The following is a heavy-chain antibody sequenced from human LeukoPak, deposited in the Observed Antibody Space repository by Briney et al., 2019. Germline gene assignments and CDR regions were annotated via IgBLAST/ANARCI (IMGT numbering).Heavy chain of an antibody. CDR1: GYTFTSYG. CDR3: ARGIAARFHYYYYMDV. V-gene: IGHV1-18*01. J-gene: IGHJ6*03. CDR2: ISAYNGNT. Sequence: ASVKVSCKASGYTFTSYGISWVRQAPGQGLEWMGWISAYNGNTNYAQKLQGRVTMTTDTSTITAYMELRSLRSDDTAVYYCARGIAARFHYYYYMDVWGKGTTVTVSS. D-gene: IGHD6-6*01.